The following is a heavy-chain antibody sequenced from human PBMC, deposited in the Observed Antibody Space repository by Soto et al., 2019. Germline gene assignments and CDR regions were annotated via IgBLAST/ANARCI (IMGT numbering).Heavy chain of an antibody. D-gene: IGHD3-3*01. V-gene: IGHV1-69*13. Sequence: ASVKVSCKDSGGTSRNYGISWVRQAPGQGLEWMGGIIPSFGTPTYAQKFQGRVTITADDSTSAAYMELSSLRSEDTAVYYCARDQGITTFGVYSMYYYGMDVWG. J-gene: IGHJ6*02. CDR1: GGTSRNYG. CDR2: IIPSFGTP. CDR3: ARDQGITTFGVYSMYYYGMDV.